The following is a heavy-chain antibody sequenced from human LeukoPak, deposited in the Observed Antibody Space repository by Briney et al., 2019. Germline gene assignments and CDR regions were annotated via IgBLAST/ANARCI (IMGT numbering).Heavy chain of an antibody. V-gene: IGHV4-59*01. CDR2: IYYSGST. CDR1: GGSTSSYY. CDR3: ARHVTRVRGYFDY. J-gene: IGHJ4*02. Sequence: SETLSLTCTVSGGSTSSYYWSWIPQPPGKGLEWIGYIYYSGSTNYNPSLKSRVTISVDTSKNQFSLKLSSVTAADTAVYYCARHVTRVRGYFDYWGQGTLVTVSS. D-gene: IGHD3-10*01.